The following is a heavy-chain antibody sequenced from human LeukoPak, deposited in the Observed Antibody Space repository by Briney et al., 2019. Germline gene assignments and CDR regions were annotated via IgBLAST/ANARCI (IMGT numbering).Heavy chain of an antibody. J-gene: IGHJ5*02. D-gene: IGHD5-18*01. Sequence: GESLKISFKGSGYSFTSYWIGWVRRMPGKGLEWMGIIYPGDSDTRYSPSFQGQVNISADKSISTAYLQWSSLKASDTAMYYCARHGTYTAIDNWFDPWGQGTLVTVSS. CDR1: GYSFTSYW. CDR2: IYPGDSDT. V-gene: IGHV5-51*01. CDR3: ARHGTYTAIDNWFDP.